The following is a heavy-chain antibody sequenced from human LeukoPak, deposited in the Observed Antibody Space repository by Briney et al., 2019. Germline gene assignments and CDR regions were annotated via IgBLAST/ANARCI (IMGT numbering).Heavy chain of an antibody. CDR2: IAYDGSNK. V-gene: IGHV3-30*04. CDR3: ARELWFGELSYYYYYGMDV. CDR1: GYTFSGYA. Sequence: GGSLRLSCAASGYTFSGYAMHWVRQAPGKGLEWVAVIAYDGSNKYYADSVKGRFTISRDNSKNTLYLQMNSLRAEDTAVYYCARELWFGELSYYYYYGMDVWGKGTRVTVSS. D-gene: IGHD3-10*01. J-gene: IGHJ6*04.